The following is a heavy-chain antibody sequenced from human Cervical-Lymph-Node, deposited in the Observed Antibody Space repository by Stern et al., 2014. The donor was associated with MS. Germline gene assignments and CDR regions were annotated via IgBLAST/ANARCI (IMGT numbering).Heavy chain of an antibody. D-gene: IGHD6-19*01. CDR3: ASVAVAGTGDQHYYYGLDV. CDR1: GFTFRTYT. CDR2: ISARSADI. Sequence: EVQLEESGGGLVKPGGSLRLSCAASGFTFRTYTMNWVRQAPGTGLERISSISARSADITYADSVKGRFTISRDNAKKSLFLQMNSLRVEDTAVYYCASVAVAGTGDQHYYYGLDVWGQGTTVTVSS. V-gene: IGHV3-21*01. J-gene: IGHJ6*02.